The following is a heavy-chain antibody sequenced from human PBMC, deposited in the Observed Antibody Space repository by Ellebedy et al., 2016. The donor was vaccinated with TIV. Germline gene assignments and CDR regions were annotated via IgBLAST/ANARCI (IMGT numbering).Heavy chain of an antibody. J-gene: IGHJ4*02. CDR3: AAGRSIVVVPGLHFDY. D-gene: IGHD2-2*01. CDR1: GGSISSGGYY. V-gene: IGHV4-31*01. Sequence: MPSETLSLTCTVSGGSISSGGYYWSWIRQHPGKGLEWIGYIYYSGSTYYNPSLKSLVTISVDTSKNQFSLKLSSVTAADTAVYYCAAGRSIVVVPGLHFDYWGQGTLVTVSS. CDR2: IYYSGST.